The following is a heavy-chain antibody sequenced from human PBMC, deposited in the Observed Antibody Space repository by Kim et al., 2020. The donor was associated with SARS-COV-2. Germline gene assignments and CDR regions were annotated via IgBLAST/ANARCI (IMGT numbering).Heavy chain of an antibody. Sequence: GGSLRLSCAASGFVVSGGYMSWVRQAPGKGLEWVSVIYTGDTVYYTGSVEGRFTISRDSSKNTLYLQMNSLRAEDTAVYFCAGNSAYDGWTLDYWGQGTLVTVSS. CDR3: AGNSAYDGWTLDY. V-gene: IGHV3-53*01. CDR2: IYTGDTV. J-gene: IGHJ4*02. D-gene: IGHD5-12*01. CDR1: GFVVSGGY.